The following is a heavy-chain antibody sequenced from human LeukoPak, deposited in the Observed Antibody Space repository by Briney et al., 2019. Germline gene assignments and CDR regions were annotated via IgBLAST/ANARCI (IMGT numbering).Heavy chain of an antibody. CDR1: GGSFSGDY. D-gene: IGHD1-26*01. J-gene: IGHJ3*02. CDR3: AGSSGRYGGETLDI. CDR2: INHGGST. Sequence: SETLSLTCGVYGGSFSGDYWNWIRQPPGQGLEWIAEINHGGSTNCNPSLKSRVTISVDTSKNHLSLKLISVIAADTAVYYCAGSSGRYGGETLDIWGQGTMVTVSS. V-gene: IGHV4-34*01.